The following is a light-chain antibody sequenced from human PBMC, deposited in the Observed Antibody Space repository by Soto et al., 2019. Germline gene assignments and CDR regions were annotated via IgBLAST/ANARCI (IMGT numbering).Light chain of an antibody. CDR2: DVS. Sequence: QSVLTQPRSVSGSPGQSVTISCTGTSSDVGRYDYVSWYQQHPGKAPKLIIYDVSERPSGVPDRFSGSKFGNTASLTISGLQAEDEADYYCTSHAGSNNYVFGTGTKVTVL. CDR3: TSHAGSNNYV. J-gene: IGLJ1*01. V-gene: IGLV2-11*01. CDR1: SSDVGRYDY.